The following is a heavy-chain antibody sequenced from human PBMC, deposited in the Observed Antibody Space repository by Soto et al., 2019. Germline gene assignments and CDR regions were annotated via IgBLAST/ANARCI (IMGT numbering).Heavy chain of an antibody. Sequence: GGSLRLSCAASGFTFSSYAMSWVRQAPGKGLEWVSAISGSGGSTYYADSVKGRFTISRDNSKNTLYLQMNSLRAEDTAVYYCAKDQGCWHSSSPFDYWGQGTLVTVSS. CDR1: GFTFSSYA. CDR3: AKDQGCWHSSSPFDY. CDR2: ISGSGGST. J-gene: IGHJ4*02. D-gene: IGHD6-6*01. V-gene: IGHV3-23*01.